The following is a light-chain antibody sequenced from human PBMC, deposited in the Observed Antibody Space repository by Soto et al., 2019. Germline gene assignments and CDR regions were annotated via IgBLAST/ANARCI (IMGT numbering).Light chain of an antibody. V-gene: IGKV3-20*01. Sequence: EIVLTQSPGTLSLSPGERATLSCRASQSVSSSYLAWYQQRPGQAPRLLIYGASSRATGIPERFSGGGSGTDFALNISRLEPEDLGMYYCQKYGNSPRTFGQGTKVEIK. CDR2: GAS. CDR3: QKYGNSPRT. CDR1: QSVSSSY. J-gene: IGKJ1*01.